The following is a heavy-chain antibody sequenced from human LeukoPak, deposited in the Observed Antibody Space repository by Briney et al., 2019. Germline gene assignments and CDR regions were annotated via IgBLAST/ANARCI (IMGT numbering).Heavy chain of an antibody. D-gene: IGHD1-26*01. J-gene: IGHJ4*02. CDR1: EDTFTSYY. CDR3: ARVPEWELRYDFDY. Sequence: ASVKVSCKASEDTFTSYYIHWVRQAPGQGLERMGVINPSGGSTTYGQKFQGRVTMTRDTSTSTVYMELSNLRSEDTAVYYCARVPEWELRYDFDYWGQGTLVTVSS. V-gene: IGHV1-46*01. CDR2: INPSGGST.